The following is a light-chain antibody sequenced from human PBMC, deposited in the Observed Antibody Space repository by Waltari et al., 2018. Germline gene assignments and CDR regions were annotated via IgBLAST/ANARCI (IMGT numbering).Light chain of an antibody. Sequence: SYELTQPPSVSVSPGQTARLPCSAGALPKNDAYRYQQKSGQSSVLVIYEDIKRPSCIPERLSGSSSGTMATLTISGAQVEDEADYYCFSIDSSGNYRVFGGGTKLTVL. CDR2: EDI. J-gene: IGLJ3*02. V-gene: IGLV3-10*01. CDR1: ALPKND. CDR3: FSIDSSGNYRV.